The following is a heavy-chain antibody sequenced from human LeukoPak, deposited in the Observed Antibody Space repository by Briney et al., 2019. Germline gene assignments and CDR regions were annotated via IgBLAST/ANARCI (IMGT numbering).Heavy chain of an antibody. V-gene: IGHV3-11*04. D-gene: IGHD5-24*01. CDR2: INIGGTNT. CDR1: GFTFNDYY. CDR3: ATHGAGFDT. J-gene: IGHJ5*02. Sequence: PGGSLRLSCAASGFTFNDYYMSWIRQAPGKGLEWLSYINIGGTNTHYADSVKGRFTISRDNAKKSLYLEMNNLRAEDTAVYYCATHGAGFDTCGQRVLVTVSS.